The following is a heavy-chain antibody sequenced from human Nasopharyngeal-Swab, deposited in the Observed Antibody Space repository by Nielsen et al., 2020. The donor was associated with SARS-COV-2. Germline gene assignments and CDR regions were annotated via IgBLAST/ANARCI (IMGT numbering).Heavy chain of an antibody. Sequence: WIRQPPGKGLEWVANIKEDGSEKNYVDSVKGRFTISRDNAKNSLYLQMNSLRADDTAVYYCARDTYCSGGSCYGYGMAVWGQGTTVNVSS. J-gene: IGHJ6*02. CDR2: IKEDGSEK. D-gene: IGHD2-15*01. V-gene: IGHV3-7*01. CDR3: ARDTYCSGGSCYGYGMAV.